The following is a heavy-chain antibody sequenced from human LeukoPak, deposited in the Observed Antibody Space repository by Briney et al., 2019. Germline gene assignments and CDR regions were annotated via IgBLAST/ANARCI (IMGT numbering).Heavy chain of an antibody. J-gene: IGHJ4*02. CDR3: ARGGAARPDY. Sequence: GGSLRLSCATSGFTFSSYGMNWVRQAPEKGLEWVSYISSTTSTINYADSVKGRFTISRDNAKNSLYLQMNSLRAEDTAVYYCARGGAARPDYWGQGTLVTVSS. CDR1: GFTFSSYG. CDR2: ISSTTSTI. V-gene: IGHV3-48*01. D-gene: IGHD6-6*01.